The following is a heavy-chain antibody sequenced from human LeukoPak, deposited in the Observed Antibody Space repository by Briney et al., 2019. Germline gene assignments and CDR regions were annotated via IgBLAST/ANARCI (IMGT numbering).Heavy chain of an antibody. CDR3: ATGGNYHWPD. CDR2: IHHSGLA. Sequence: PSETLSLTCAVSGDSISSTNWWSWARQPPGKGLEWIGEIHHSGLANYNPSLKSRVTISVDMSKNQFSLRLSSVTAADTAVYFCATGGNYHWPDWGQGTLVIVSS. D-gene: IGHD5-24*01. V-gene: IGHV4-4*02. CDR1: GDSISSTNW. J-gene: IGHJ4*02.